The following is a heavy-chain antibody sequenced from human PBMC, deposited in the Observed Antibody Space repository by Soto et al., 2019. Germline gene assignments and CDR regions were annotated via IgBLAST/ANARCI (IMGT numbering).Heavy chain of an antibody. CDR3: ARGPMIVVVGAFDI. CDR1: GYTFTSYD. Sequence: ASVKVSCKASGYTFTSYDINWVRQATGQGLEWMGWMNPNSGNTGYAQKFQGRVTMTRNTSISTAYMELSSLRSEDTAVYYCARGPMIVVVGAFDIWGQGTMVTVSS. D-gene: IGHD3-22*01. V-gene: IGHV1-8*01. CDR2: MNPNSGNT. J-gene: IGHJ3*02.